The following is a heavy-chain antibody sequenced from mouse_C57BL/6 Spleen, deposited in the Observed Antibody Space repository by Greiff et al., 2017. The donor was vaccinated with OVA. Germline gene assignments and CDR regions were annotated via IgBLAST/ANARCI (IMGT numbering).Heavy chain of an antibody. V-gene: IGHV1-72*01. CDR3: AKCPYYDCGEGYYAMDY. J-gene: IGHJ4*01. Sequence: QVQLKQSGAELVKPGASVKLSWKASGYTFPSYGMHWVKQRLGRGLEWIGRFGPNRGGTKYNEKFKSKATLTVDKTSSTAYMQLSGLTSEDSAVYYYAKCPYYDCGEGYYAMDYWGQGTSVTISS. D-gene: IGHD2-4*01. CDR1: GYTFPSYG. CDR2: FGPNRGGT.